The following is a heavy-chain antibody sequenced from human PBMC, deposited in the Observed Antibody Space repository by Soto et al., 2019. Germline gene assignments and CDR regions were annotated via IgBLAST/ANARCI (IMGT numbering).Heavy chain of an antibody. CDR1: GFTFSSYS. Sequence: EVQLVESGGGLVKPGGSLRVSCAASGFTFSSYSMNWVRQAPGKGLEWVSSTSSSGSYIYYADSVKGRFTISRDNATDSLYLQMNSLRAEDTAVYSCARDFRDGYYFDYWGQGTLVTVSS. D-gene: IGHD5-12*01. CDR3: ARDFRDGYYFDY. J-gene: IGHJ4*02. CDR2: TSSSGSYI. V-gene: IGHV3-21*01.